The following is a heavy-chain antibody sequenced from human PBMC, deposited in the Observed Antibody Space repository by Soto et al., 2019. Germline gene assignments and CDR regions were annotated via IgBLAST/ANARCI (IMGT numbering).Heavy chain of an antibody. CDR3: AKGEYYYGSGSPYYGMDV. V-gene: IGHV3-30*18. D-gene: IGHD3-10*01. CDR1: GFTFSSYG. Sequence: QVQLVESGGGVVQSGMSLRLSCAASGFTFSSYGMHWVRQAPGKGLEWVAVISYDGSNKYYADSVKGRFTISRDSSKNTLYLEMNSLRPEDTAVYDCAKGEYYYGSGSPYYGMDVWGQGTTVTVSS. J-gene: IGHJ6*02. CDR2: ISYDGSNK.